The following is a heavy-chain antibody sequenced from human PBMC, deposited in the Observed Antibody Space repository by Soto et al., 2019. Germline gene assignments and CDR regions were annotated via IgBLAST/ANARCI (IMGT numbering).Heavy chain of an antibody. CDR1: GYTFTGYY. D-gene: IGHD6-13*01. V-gene: IGHV1-2*04. CDR2: INPNSGGT. CDR3: ARGHPAGTSRWFDP. Sequence: ASVKVSCKASGYTFTGYYMHWVRQAPGQELEWMGWINPNSGGTNYAQKFQGWVTMTRDTSISTAYMELSRLRSDDTAVYYCARGHPAGTSRWFDPWGQGTLVTVSS. J-gene: IGHJ5*02.